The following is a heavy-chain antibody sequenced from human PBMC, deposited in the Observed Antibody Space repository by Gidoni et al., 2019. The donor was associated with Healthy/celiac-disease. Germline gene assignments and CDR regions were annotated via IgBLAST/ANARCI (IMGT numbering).Heavy chain of an antibody. V-gene: IGHV2-5*01. D-gene: IGHD3-10*01. CDR1: GFPPSTRGVG. CDR2: IYWNDDK. CDR3: AHRKHYGSGTRWFDP. J-gene: IGHJ5*02. Sequence: QITLKESGPTLVKPTQTLTLTCTFSGFPPSTRGVGVGWIRQPPGKALEWLALIYWNDDKRYSPSLKSRLTITKDTSKNQVVLTMTNMDPVDTATYYCAHRKHYGSGTRWFDPWGQGTLVTVSS.